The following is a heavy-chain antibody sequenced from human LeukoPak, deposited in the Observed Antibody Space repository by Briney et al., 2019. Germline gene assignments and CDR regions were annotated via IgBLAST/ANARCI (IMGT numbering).Heavy chain of an antibody. V-gene: IGHV3-11*05. CDR2: ISNSLSYT. CDR3: ARVYGYYGSGNYYLDY. Sequence: PRGSLGLSCAASGFTFSDYYMSWIRQAPGKGLEWVSYISNSLSYTYYADSVKGRFTISRDNAKNSLYLQMDSLRAEDTAVYYCARVYGYYGSGNYYLDYWGQGTLVTVSS. D-gene: IGHD3-10*01. CDR1: GFTFSDYY. J-gene: IGHJ4*02.